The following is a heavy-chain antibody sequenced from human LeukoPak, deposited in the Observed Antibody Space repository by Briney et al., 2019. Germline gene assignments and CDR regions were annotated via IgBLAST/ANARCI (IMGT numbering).Heavy chain of an antibody. CDR3: AKAFSGYSYFDY. Sequence: GGSLRLSCAASGFTFSSYAMSWVRQAPGTGLEWVSTISGSGGSTYYADSVKGRFTISRDNSKNTLYLQMNSLRAEDTAVYYCAKAFSGYSYFDYWGQGTLVTVSS. V-gene: IGHV3-23*01. CDR1: GFTFSSYA. J-gene: IGHJ4*02. CDR2: ISGSGGST. D-gene: IGHD5-12*01.